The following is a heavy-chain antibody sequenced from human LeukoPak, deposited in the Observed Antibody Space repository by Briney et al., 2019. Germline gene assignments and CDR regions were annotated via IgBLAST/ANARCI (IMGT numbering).Heavy chain of an antibody. CDR2: ISSSGIYI. Sequence: PGGSLRLSCAASGSNFNSYTMNWVRQAPGKGLEWVSSISSSGIYIYYADSVKGRFAISRDNTKNSLYLQMNSLRAEDTAVYYCATRRDDFWSGPFDPGGQGTLVTVSS. CDR1: GSNFNSYT. CDR3: ATRRDDFWSGPFDP. J-gene: IGHJ5*02. D-gene: IGHD3-3*01. V-gene: IGHV3-21*01.